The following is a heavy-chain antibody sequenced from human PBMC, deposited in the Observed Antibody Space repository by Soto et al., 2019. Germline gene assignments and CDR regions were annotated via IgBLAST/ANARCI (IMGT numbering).Heavy chain of an antibody. CDR1: GYTFTSYA. CDR2: INAGNGNT. J-gene: IGHJ6*02. D-gene: IGHD1-7*01. CDR3: ASISQGCNYASRDYSSYGMDV. Sequence: QVQLVQSGAEVKKPGASVKVSCKASGYTFTSYAMHWVRQAPGQRLEWMGWINAGNGNTKYSQKFQGRVTITRDTSASTAYMEMSSLRSEDTAVYYRASISQGCNYASRDYSSYGMDVWGQGTTVTVSS. V-gene: IGHV1-3*01.